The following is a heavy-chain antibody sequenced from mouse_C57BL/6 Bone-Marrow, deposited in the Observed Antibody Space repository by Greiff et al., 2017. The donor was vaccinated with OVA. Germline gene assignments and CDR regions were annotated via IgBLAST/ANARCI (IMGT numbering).Heavy chain of an antibody. V-gene: IGHV1-53*01. Sequence: QVQLQQPGTELVKPGASVKLSCKASGYTFTSYWMHWVKQRPGQGLEWIGNINPSNGGTNYNEKFKSKATLTVDKSSSTAYMQLCSRTSEESAVYFSARLQYLDNSDSRGQGATLTVSA. D-gene: IGHD2-10*02. CDR1: GYTFTSYW. CDR2: INPSNGGT. J-gene: IGHJ2*01. CDR3: ARLQYLDNSDS.